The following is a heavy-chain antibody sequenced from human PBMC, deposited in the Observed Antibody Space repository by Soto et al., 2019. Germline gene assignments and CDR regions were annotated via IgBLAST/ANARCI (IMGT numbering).Heavy chain of an antibody. V-gene: IGHV4-39*01. CDR1: GYSVSSRDYY. D-gene: IGHD3-3*01. CDR2: MFYSGLT. J-gene: IGHJ6*02. Sequence: SETLSLTSSVSGYSVSSRDYYWAWIRQPPGKGLEWIGSMFYSGLTYYNPSLKSRVTLSVDTSKNQVSVSLNSVTAADTAVYYCAPLTVSLSGPYGIHVWGQGTTVTVSS. CDR3: APLTVSLSGPYGIHV.